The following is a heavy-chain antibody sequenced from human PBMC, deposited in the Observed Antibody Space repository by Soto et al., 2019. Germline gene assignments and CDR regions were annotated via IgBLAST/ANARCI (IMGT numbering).Heavy chain of an antibody. J-gene: IGHJ3*02. CDR3: AKDYYYDSSGYYYPRAYDAFDI. V-gene: IGHV3-23*01. CDR1: GFTFISYS. CDR2: ISGSGGST. Sequence: GGSLRLSGAACGFTFISYSMSWVHQAPWKGLEWVSAISGSGGSTYYADSVKGLFTISRDNSKKTLYLKMNSLRAEDTALYYCAKDYYYDSSGYYYPRAYDAFDIWGQWTIVAV. D-gene: IGHD3-22*01.